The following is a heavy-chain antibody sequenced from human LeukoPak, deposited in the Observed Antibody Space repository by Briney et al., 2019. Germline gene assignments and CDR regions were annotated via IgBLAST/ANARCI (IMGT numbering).Heavy chain of an antibody. CDR1: GFTFGNYW. Sequence: GGSLRLSCAASGFTFGNYWMSWVRQAPGKGLEWVANIRQDGSEKFYVDSVKGRFTISRDNDKTSLYLQMNSLRGEDTAVYYCVRSLSAREYFDYWGQGTQVTVSS. CDR3: VRSLSAREYFDY. V-gene: IGHV3-7*01. D-gene: IGHD6-6*01. CDR2: IRQDGSEK. J-gene: IGHJ1*01.